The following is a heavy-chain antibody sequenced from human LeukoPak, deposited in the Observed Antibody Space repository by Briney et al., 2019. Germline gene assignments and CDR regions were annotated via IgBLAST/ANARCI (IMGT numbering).Heavy chain of an antibody. Sequence: SETLSLTCTVSGGSISSNKYYWGWIRQPPGKGLEWIGSIYYSGSTYYNPSLKSRVTISVDTSKNQFSLKLSSVTAADTAVYYCARDGDGYNTDYWGQGTLVTVSS. J-gene: IGHJ4*02. CDR3: ARDGDGYNTDY. CDR2: IYYSGST. D-gene: IGHD5-24*01. CDR1: GGSISSNKYY. V-gene: IGHV4-39*01.